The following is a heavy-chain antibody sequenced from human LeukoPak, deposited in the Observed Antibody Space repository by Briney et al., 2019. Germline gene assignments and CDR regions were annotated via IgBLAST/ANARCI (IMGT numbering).Heavy chain of an antibody. V-gene: IGHV3-13*01. CDR3: ARVAKERVGGVYYFDY. CDR1: GFTFSDYD. CDR2: IGTAGDT. J-gene: IGHJ4*02. D-gene: IGHD1-1*01. Sequence: SGGSLRLSCAASGFTFSDYDMHWVRQPTGKGLEWVAAIGTAGDTYYTGSVKGRFTISRENAKNSLYLQMNSLRAGDTAVYYCARVAKERVGGVYYFDYWGQGTLVTASS.